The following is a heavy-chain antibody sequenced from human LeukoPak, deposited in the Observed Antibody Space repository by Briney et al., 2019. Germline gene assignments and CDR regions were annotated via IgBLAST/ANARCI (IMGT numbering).Heavy chain of an antibody. CDR3: ARPSSDWYVFDY. J-gene: IGHJ4*02. CDR1: GFTFSIYA. V-gene: IGHV3-23*01. Sequence: PGRSLRLSCAASGFTFSIYAMSWVRQAPGKGLEWVSAISGSDGRTKYADSVKGRFTISRDNSKNTLYLKMNSLRDGDTAVYYCARPSSDWYVFDYWGQGTLVTVSS. D-gene: IGHD6-19*01. CDR2: ISGSDGRT.